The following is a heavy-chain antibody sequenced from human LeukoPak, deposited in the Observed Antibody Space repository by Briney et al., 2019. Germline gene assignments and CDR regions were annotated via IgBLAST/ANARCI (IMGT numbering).Heavy chain of an antibody. J-gene: IGHJ4*02. D-gene: IGHD5-12*01. CDR2: INSDGSST. CDR3: ARGYSGYDWGY. V-gene: IGHV3-74*01. CDR1: GFTFSSYW. Sequence: GGSLRLSCAASGFTFSSYWMHWVRQAPGKGLVWVSRINSDGSSTSYADSVKGRFTISRDNAKNTLYLQMNSLRAEDTAVYYCARGYSGYDWGYWGQGTLVTVSS.